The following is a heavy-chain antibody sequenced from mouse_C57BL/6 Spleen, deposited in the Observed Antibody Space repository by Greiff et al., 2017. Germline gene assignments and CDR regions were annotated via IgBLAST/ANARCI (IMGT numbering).Heavy chain of an antibody. CDR2: IWTGGGT. CDR1: GFSLTSYA. Sequence: QVQLQESGPGLVAPSQSLSITCTVSGFSLTSYAISWVRQPPGQGLEWLGVIWTGGGTTSNSALNSRLSIRKDNSKSQVFLKMNSLQTDDTARYYCARNILGRYCDVWGTGTTVTVSS. CDR3: ARNILGRYCDV. V-gene: IGHV2-9-1*01. J-gene: IGHJ1*03. D-gene: IGHD4-1*01.